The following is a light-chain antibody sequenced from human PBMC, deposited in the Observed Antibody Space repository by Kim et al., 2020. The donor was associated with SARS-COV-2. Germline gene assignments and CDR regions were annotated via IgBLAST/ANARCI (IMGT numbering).Light chain of an antibody. V-gene: IGKV1-39*01. J-gene: IGKJ2*01. CDR3: QQSHSPPYT. Sequence: SAYVGDRVTITGRASQSIITYLNWDHQKPGKAPKFLIYAASSLQSGVPSRFTGGGSGTDFTLTISSLQPEDFATYYCQQSHSPPYTFGQGTKLEI. CDR2: AAS. CDR1: QSIITY.